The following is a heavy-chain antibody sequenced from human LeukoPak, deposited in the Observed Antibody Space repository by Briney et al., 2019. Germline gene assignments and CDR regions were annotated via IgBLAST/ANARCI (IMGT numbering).Heavy chain of an antibody. CDR1: GFTFSSYA. J-gene: IGHJ4*02. V-gene: IGHV3-30*04. Sequence: PGGSLRLSCAASGFTFSSYAMHWVRQAPGKGLEGVAVISYDGSNEYYADSVKGRFTISRDNSKNTLYLQMNSLRAEDTAVYYCAREHRGITMVRGVIIPFEPFDYWGQGTLVTVSS. CDR3: AREHRGITMVRGVIIPFEPFDY. D-gene: IGHD3-10*01. CDR2: ISYDGSNE.